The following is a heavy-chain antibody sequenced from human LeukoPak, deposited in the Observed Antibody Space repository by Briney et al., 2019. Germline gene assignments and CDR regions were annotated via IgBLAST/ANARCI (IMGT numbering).Heavy chain of an antibody. CDR2: IIPIFGTA. D-gene: IGHD2-2*02. Sequence: SVKVPCKASGGTFSSYAIGWVRQAPGQGLEWMGGIIPIFGTANYAQKFQGRVTITADESTSTAYMELSSLRSEDTAVYYCARDRGYCSSTSCYNFDYWGQGTLVTVSS. CDR1: GGTFSSYA. V-gene: IGHV1-69*13. J-gene: IGHJ4*02. CDR3: ARDRGYCSSTSCYNFDY.